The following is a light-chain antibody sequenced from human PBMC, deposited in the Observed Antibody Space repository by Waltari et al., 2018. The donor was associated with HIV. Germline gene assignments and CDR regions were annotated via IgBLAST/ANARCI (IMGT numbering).Light chain of an antibody. V-gene: IGKV2-28*01. J-gene: IGKJ3*01. CDR3: MQVLESPAT. Sequence: DIVMTQSPLSLSVTPGEPASISCRSSQSLLHSNGKNYFDWYLQKPGQSPQVLIYLGSNRASGVPDRFSGSGSGTDFTLKISRVEAEDVGVYYCMQVLESPATFGPGTKVDVK. CDR1: QSLLHSNGKNY. CDR2: LGS.